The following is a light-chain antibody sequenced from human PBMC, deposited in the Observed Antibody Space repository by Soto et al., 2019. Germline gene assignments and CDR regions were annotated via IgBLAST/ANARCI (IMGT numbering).Light chain of an antibody. CDR2: DAS. CDR1: QSVSSY. J-gene: IGKJ5*01. CDR3: QQRSNWPPIT. V-gene: IGKV3-11*01. Sequence: EIVLTQSPATLSLSLGERATLXXRASQSVSSYLAWYQQRPGQAPRLLXHDASHRAAGIPARFSGSGFWTDFTLTISSLEPEDAAVYYCQQRSNWPPITFGQGTRLEIK.